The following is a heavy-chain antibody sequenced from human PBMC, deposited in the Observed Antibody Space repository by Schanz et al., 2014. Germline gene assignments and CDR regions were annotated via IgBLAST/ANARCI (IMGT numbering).Heavy chain of an antibody. V-gene: IGHV3-23*01. D-gene: IGHD3-10*01. J-gene: IGHJ3*02. CDR2: INSDGTTT. CDR3: ARGIITMVRGGDVGAFDI. CDR1: GFTFSTYA. Sequence: EVQLLESGGALVQPGGSLRLSCSASGFTFSTYAMSWVRQAPGKGLVWVSHINSDGTTTTYADSVKGRFTISRDNSNNTVYLQMNTLRAEDTAVYYCARGIITMVRGGDVGAFDIWGQGTMVTVSS.